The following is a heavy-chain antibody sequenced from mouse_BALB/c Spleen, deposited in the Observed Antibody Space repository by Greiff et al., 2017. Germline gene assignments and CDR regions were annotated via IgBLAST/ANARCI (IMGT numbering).Heavy chain of an antibody. J-gene: IGHJ3*01. D-gene: IGHD2-1*01. V-gene: IGHV7-1*02. Sequence: DVKLVESGGGLVQPGGSLRLSCATSGFTFSDFYMEWVRQPPGKRLEWIAAIRNKANDYTTEYSASVKGRFIVSRDTSQSILNLQMNALRAEDAAIYYYARDYGKTWFAYWGQGTLVTVSA. CDR1: GFTFSDFY. CDR2: IRNKANDYTT. CDR3: ARDYGKTWFAY.